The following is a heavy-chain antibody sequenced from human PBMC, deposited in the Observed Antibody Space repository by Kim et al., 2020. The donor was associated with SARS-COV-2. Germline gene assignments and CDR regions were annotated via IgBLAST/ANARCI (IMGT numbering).Heavy chain of an antibody. V-gene: IGHV3-33*01. J-gene: IGHJ6*02. CDR3: ARDPGLIAAAGKVSLPHYYYYYGMDV. D-gene: IGHD6-13*01. CDR1: GFTFSSYG. CDR2: IWYDGSNK. Sequence: GGSLRLSCAASGFTFSSYGMHWVRQAPGKGLEWVAVIWYDGSNKYYADSVKGRFTISRDNSKNTLYLQMNSLRAEDTAVYYCARDPGLIAAAGKVSLPHYYYYYGMDVWGQGTTVTVSS.